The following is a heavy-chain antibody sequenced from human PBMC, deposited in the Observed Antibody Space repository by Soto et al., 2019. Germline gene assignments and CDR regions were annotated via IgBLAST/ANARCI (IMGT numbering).Heavy chain of an antibody. D-gene: IGHD6-19*01. CDR2: IKQDGNEK. V-gene: IGHV3-7*01. J-gene: IGHJ3*02. CDR3: ARGLGSSGWYSPWGAFDI. CDR1: GFTFSDYW. Sequence: PGGSLRLSCAVSGFTFSDYWMSGVRQAPGKGLEWVANIKQDGNEKYYVDSVKGRFTISRDNAKNSLYLQMNSLRAEDTAVYYCARGLGSSGWYSPWGAFDIWGQGTMVTVSS.